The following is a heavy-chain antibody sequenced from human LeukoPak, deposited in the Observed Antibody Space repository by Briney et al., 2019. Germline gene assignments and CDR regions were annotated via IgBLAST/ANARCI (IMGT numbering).Heavy chain of an antibody. J-gene: IGHJ4*02. Sequence: SVKVSCKASGGTFSSYAISWVRQAPGQGLEWMGGIIPIFGTANYAQKFQGRVTITADESTSTAYMELSSLRSEDTAVYYCARGRCSGCSCYFDYWGQGTLVTVSS. CDR1: GGTFSSYA. CDR2: IIPIFGTA. D-gene: IGHD2-15*01. CDR3: ARGRCSGCSCYFDY. V-gene: IGHV1-69*01.